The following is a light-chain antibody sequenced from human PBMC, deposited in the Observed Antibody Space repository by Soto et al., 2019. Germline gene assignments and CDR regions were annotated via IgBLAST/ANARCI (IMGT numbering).Light chain of an antibody. CDR2: GAS. Sequence: ESVLTQSPGTLSLSPGERATLSCRASQSVSSNYLAWYQQKPGQAPRLLIYGASTRASGIPGRFSGSGSGTDFTLTISRLEPEDSAVYYCQQYGSSPTWTFGQGTKVEIK. CDR1: QSVSSNY. CDR3: QQYGSSPTWT. V-gene: IGKV3-20*01. J-gene: IGKJ1*01.